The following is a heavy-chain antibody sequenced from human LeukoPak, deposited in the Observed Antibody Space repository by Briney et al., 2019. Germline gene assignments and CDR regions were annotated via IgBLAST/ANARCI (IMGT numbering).Heavy chain of an antibody. CDR3: ARGGDIVVVPAALSWFDP. J-gene: IGHJ5*02. CDR1: GYTFTGYY. D-gene: IGHD2-2*01. Sequence: ASAKVSCKASGYTFTGYYMNWVRQAPGQGLEWMGRIIPNSGGTNYAQTFQGRVTMTRDTSISTTYMELSRVRSDDTAVYYCARGGDIVVVPAALSWFDPWGQGTLVTVSS. CDR2: IIPNSGGT. V-gene: IGHV1-2*06.